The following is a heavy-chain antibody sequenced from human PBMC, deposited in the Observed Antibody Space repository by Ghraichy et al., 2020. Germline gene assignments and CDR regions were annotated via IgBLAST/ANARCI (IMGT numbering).Heavy chain of an antibody. D-gene: IGHD4-17*01. V-gene: IGHV4-39*01. CDR2: IYYRGRT. Sequence: ETLSLTCTVSGASINSSTHYWGWIRQPPGKGLEWIGSIYYRGRTNYNLSLKSRAIISIDTSKNQFSLKLDSVTATDTAVYYCARLQDYAVIPLFWGQGTLLTVSS. CDR1: GASINSSTHY. CDR3: ARLQDYAVIPLF. J-gene: IGHJ4*02.